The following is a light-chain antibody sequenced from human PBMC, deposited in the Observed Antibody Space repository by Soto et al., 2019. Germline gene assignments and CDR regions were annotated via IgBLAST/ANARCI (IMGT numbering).Light chain of an antibody. CDR1: KIGDKS. V-gene: IGLV3-21*02. J-gene: IGLJ1*01. CDR3: QVWDTTIDHYV. Sequence: SYELTQPPSVSVAPGQTASITCGGDKIGDKSVHWYQQRPGQAPVLIIYDDRDRPSGIPERISGSNYGNTATLTISRVEAGHEADYFCQVWDTTIDHYVFGPGTKLTVL. CDR2: DDR.